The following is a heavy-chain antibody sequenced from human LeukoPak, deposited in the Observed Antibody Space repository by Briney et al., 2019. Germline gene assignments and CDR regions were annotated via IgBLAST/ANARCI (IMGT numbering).Heavy chain of an antibody. D-gene: IGHD6-13*01. CDR1: GGSISSYY. CDR3: ARIAAAGAFDI. J-gene: IGHJ3*02. V-gene: IGHV4-59*01. CDR2: IYYSGST. Sequence: SETLSLTCTVSGGSISSYYWSWIRQSPGKGLEWIGYIYYSGSTNYNPSLKSRVTISVDTSKNQFSLKLSSVTAADTAVYYCARIAAAGAFDIWGQGTMVTVSS.